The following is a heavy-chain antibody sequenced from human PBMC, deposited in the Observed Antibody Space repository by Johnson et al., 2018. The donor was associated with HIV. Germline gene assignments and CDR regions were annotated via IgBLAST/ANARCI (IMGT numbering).Heavy chain of an antibody. J-gene: IGHJ3*02. CDR2: IGTAGDT. D-gene: IGHD1-1*01. CDR3: ARESPGYAFDI. V-gene: IGHV3-13*01. CDR1: GFTVSSNY. Sequence: MQLVESGGGLVQPGGSLRLSCAASGFTVSSNYMRWVRQAPGKGLEWVSAIGTAGDTYYPGSVKGRFTISRENAKNSLYLQMNSLRAGDTAVYYCARESPGYAFDIWGQGTMVTVSS.